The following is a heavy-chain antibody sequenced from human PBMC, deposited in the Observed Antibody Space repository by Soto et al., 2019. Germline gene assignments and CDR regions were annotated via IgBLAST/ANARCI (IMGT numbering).Heavy chain of an antibody. Sequence: HPGGSLRLSCVASGFTFNYYGIHWVRQAPGKGLEWVAVIWYDGTKKDYVDSVQGRFTASRDNSRNTVHLQMNSLRADDTAIYYCARDGSSTHLYYGLDVWGQGTLVTVSS. D-gene: IGHD1-26*01. CDR2: IWYDGTKK. CDR1: GFTFNYYG. J-gene: IGHJ6*02. V-gene: IGHV3-33*01. CDR3: ARDGSSTHLYYGLDV.